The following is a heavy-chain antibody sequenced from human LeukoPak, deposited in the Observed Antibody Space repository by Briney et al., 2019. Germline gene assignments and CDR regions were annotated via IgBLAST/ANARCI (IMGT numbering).Heavy chain of an antibody. Sequence: GGSLRLSCAASGFTFSDHNMKWFRQAPGKGLECISCITSTSSAIYYADSVRGRFTIPRDNAKRLLYLQMNSLRDEDTAVYYCARGQRGSDYWGQGTLVAVSP. CDR1: GFTFSDHN. V-gene: IGHV3-48*02. CDR3: ARGQRGSDY. CDR2: ITSTSSAI. J-gene: IGHJ4*02. D-gene: IGHD3-16*01.